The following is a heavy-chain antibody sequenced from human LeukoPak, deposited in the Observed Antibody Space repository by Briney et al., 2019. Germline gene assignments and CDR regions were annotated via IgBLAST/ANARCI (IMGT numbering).Heavy chain of an antibody. V-gene: IGHV3-30*03. J-gene: IGHJ5*02. Sequence: PGKSLRLSCAASGFTFSSFGMHWVRQAPGKGLEWVAVISFDGGNKYYADSVKGRFTISRDNYKNTLYLQMNSLRAEDTAVYSCARDRKVYSYINALDPWGQGTLVIVSS. CDR1: GFTFSSFG. CDR2: ISFDGGNK. CDR3: ARDRKVYSYINALDP. D-gene: IGHD4-11*01.